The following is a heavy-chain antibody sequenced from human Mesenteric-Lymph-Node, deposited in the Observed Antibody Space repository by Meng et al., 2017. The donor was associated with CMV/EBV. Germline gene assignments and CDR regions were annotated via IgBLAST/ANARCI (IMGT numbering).Heavy chain of an antibody. J-gene: IGHJ5*02. Sequence: FISYGIPWVRHAPGQGLEWMGWINPSNGNTDYAQKFQGRVTMTTDTFTSTAYMDLRSLRSDDTAVYYCARGTIRRGYGDPGGSFDPWGQGTLVTVSS. CDR3: ARGTIRRGYGDPGGSFDP. CDR1: FISYG. D-gene: IGHD4-17*01. V-gene: IGHV1-18*01. CDR2: INPSNGNT.